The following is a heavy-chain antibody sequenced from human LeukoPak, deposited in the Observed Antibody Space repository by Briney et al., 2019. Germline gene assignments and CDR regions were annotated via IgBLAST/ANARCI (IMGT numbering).Heavy chain of an antibody. Sequence: SETLSLTCTVSGDSISSSRDYWGWIRQPPGKGLDWIGSIYYSGETFYSSSLKSRVTISVDTSKNQFSLNLRSVTPADTAVYYCATSRRDSGYGLWGQGTLVTVSS. D-gene: IGHD3-10*01. CDR2: IYYSGET. J-gene: IGHJ5*02. CDR1: GDSISSSRDY. V-gene: IGHV4-39*01. CDR3: ATSRRDSGYGL.